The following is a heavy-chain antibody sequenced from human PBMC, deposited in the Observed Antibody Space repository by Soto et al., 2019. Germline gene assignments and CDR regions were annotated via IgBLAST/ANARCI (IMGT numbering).Heavy chain of an antibody. J-gene: IGHJ3*02. CDR3: AKDLDYGAYSDAFDI. Sequence: GGSLRLSCAASGFTVSSKYMTWVRQAPGKGLEWVSLIQSGGTTYYADSVKGRFTISRDTSENTLHLQMDSLRVEDTAVYYCAKDLDYGAYSDAFDIWGQGTMVTVSS. CDR2: IQSGGTT. D-gene: IGHD4-17*01. CDR1: GFTVSSKY. V-gene: IGHV3-66*01.